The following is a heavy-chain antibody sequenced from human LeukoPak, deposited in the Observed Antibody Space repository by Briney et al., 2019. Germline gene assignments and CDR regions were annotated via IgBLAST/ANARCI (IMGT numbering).Heavy chain of an antibody. CDR2: IIPIHNVI. CDR1: GYTFTSYG. V-gene: IGHV1-69*04. J-gene: IGHJ4*02. D-gene: IGHD6-19*01. Sequence: ASVKVSCKASGYTFTSYGISWVRQAPGQGLEWMGRIIPIHNVINYAQNFQDRVTITADKSTSTAYMELSSLRSDDTAIYYCARGAVAGLEGIDYWGQGTLVTVSS. CDR3: ARGAVAGLEGIDY.